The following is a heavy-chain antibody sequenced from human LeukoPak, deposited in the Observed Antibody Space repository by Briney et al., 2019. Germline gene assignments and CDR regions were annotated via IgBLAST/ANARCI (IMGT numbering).Heavy chain of an antibody. Sequence: TSETLSLTCTVSGGSISSGSYYWSWMRQPAGKGLEWIGRIYTSGSTNYNPSLKSRVTMSVDTSKNQFSLKLSSVTAADTAVYYCARDVGGYDTFDYWGQGTLVTVSS. D-gene: IGHD5-12*01. CDR2: IYTSGST. V-gene: IGHV4-61*02. J-gene: IGHJ4*02. CDR1: GGSISSGSYY. CDR3: ARDVGGYDTFDY.